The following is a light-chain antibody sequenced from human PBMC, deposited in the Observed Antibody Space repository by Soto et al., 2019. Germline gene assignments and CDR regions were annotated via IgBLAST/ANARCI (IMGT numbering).Light chain of an antibody. CDR2: AAS. J-gene: IGKJ1*01. Sequence: DIQMTPSPSSLSAAVGDRGTITCRASQSISSYLNWDQPKPGKAAKCVIYAASSLQSGVPSRFSGSGSGTDFPLTISSLQPEDFATYYCQQSYTTPRTFGQGTKVDIK. CDR3: QQSYTTPRT. V-gene: IGKV1-39*01. CDR1: QSISSY.